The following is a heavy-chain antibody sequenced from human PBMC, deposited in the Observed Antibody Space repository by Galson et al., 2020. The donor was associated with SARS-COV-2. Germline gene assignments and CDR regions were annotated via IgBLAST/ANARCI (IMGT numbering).Heavy chain of an antibody. J-gene: IGHJ5*02. CDR3: AKDGSTSGAATNWFDP. V-gene: IGHV1-2*02. CDR2: INPNSGGT. CDR1: GYTFTGYF. D-gene: IGHD1-26*01. Sequence: ASVKVSCKASGYTFTGYFMHWVRQAPGQGLEWMGWINPNSGGTNYAQKFQGRVTMTWDTSISTACMELSRLRSDDTAVYYCAKDGSTSGAATNWFDPWGQGALVTVSS.